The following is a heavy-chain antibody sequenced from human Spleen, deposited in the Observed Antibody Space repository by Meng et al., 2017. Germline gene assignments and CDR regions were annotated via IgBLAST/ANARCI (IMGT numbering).Heavy chain of an antibody. CDR3: ANGYSSGRYHFDY. CDR1: GGSVSSGSYY. V-gene: IGHV4-61*02. Sequence: LSCTVSGGSVSSGSYYWSWIRQPAGKGLEWIGRIYSSGSTNYNPTLKRRLTMSNDTCKYQFSLTVNSVTAADTAVYCCANGYSSGRYHFDYWGQGTLVTVSS. J-gene: IGHJ4*02. D-gene: IGHD6-19*01. CDR2: IYSSGST.